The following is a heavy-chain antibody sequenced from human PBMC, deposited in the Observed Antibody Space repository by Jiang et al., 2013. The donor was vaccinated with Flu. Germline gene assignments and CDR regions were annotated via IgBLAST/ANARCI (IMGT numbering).Heavy chain of an antibody. D-gene: IGHD6-6*01. CDR3: ARDSPHSDIEYSSSSAAFDI. V-gene: IGHV7-4-1*02. CDR2: STPTLEP. J-gene: IGHJ3*02. Sequence: AMNWVRQAPGQGLSGWDGSTPTLEPNVCQGFTGRFVFSLDTSVSTAYLQISSLKAEDTAVYYCARDSPHSDIEYSSSSAAFDIWGQGTMVTVSS. CDR1: A.